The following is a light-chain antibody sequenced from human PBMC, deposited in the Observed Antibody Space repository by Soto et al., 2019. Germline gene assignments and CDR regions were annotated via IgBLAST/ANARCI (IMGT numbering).Light chain of an antibody. CDR1: SSDVGDYIS. Sequence: QSPLTQPASVSGSPGQSISIACTGPSSDVGDYISVSWFQQHPGKAPKLMIYEVSNRPSGVSNRFSGSKSANTASLTISGLQAEDEADYYCTSYTSSTTLYVFGTGTKVTVL. J-gene: IGLJ1*01. CDR3: TSYTSSTTLYV. V-gene: IGLV2-14*01. CDR2: EVS.